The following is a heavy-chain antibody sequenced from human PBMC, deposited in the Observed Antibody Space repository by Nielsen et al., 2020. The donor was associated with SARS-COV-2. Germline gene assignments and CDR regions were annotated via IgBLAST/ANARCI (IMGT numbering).Heavy chain of an antibody. J-gene: IGHJ4*02. D-gene: IGHD4-23*01. Sequence: SGPTLVQPTPTLTLTCTFSGFSLSTSGMCVSWIRQPPGKALEWLARIDWDDDKYYSTSLKTRLTISKDTSKNQVVLTMTNMDPVDTATYYCARTYYGGNSAFFDYWGQGTLVTVSS. V-gene: IGHV2-70*11. CDR1: GFSLSTSGMC. CDR2: IDWDDDK. CDR3: ARTYYGGNSAFFDY.